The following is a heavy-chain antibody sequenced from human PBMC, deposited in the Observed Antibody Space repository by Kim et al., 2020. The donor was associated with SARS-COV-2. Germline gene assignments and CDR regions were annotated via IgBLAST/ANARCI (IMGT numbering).Heavy chain of an antibody. CDR2: INHSGST. CDR1: GGSFSGYY. Sequence: SETLSLTCAVYGGSFSGYYWSWIRQPPGKGLEWIGEINHSGSTNYNPSLKSRVTISVDTSKNQFSLKLSSVTAADTAVYYCASLGIVGATNRGGAYWGQGTLVTVSS. CDR3: ASLGIVGATNRGGAY. V-gene: IGHV4-34*01. J-gene: IGHJ4*02. D-gene: IGHD1-26*01.